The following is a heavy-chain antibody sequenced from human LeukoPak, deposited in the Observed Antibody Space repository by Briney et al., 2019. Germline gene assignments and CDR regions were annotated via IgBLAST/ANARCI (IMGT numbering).Heavy chain of an antibody. Sequence: GGSLRLSCAVPDFIFRNYWMDWVRQAPGRGMESVANIKQNGSEKYYVDSVKGRFTISRDSAKNSLYLQMNSLKAEDTAVYYCSRALEVWGKGTTVTVSS. CDR1: DFIFRNYW. CDR3: SRALEV. CDR2: IKQNGSEK. V-gene: IGHV3-7*01. J-gene: IGHJ6*04.